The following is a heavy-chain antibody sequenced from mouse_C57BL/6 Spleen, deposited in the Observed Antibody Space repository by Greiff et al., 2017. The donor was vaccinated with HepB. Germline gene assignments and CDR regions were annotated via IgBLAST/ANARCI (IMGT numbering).Heavy chain of an antibody. J-gene: IGHJ1*03. Sequence: QVQLQQPGAELVRPGSSVKLSCKASGYTFTSYWMHWVKQRPIQGLEWIGNIDPSDSETHYNQKFKDKATLTVDKSSSTAYMQLSSLTSEDSAVYYCARWGYGSSYGYFDVWGTGTTVTVSS. CDR2: IDPSDSET. D-gene: IGHD1-1*01. CDR1: GYTFTSYW. CDR3: ARWGYGSSYGYFDV. V-gene: IGHV1-52*01.